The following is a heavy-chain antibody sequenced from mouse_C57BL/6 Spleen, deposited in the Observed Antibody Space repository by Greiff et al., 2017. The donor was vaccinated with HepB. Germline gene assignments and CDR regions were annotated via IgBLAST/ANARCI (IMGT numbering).Heavy chain of an antibody. V-gene: IGHV1-64*01. CDR1: GYTFTSYW. CDR3: AIHDYWVAY. Sequence: QVQLKQPGAELVKPGASVKLSCKASGYTFTSYWMHWVKQRTGQGLEWIGMINPNSGSTNYNEKFKSKATLTVDKSSSTAYMQLRSLTSEDSSVYYCAIHDYWVAYWGQGTLVTVSA. D-gene: IGHD2-4*01. J-gene: IGHJ3*01. CDR2: INPNSGST.